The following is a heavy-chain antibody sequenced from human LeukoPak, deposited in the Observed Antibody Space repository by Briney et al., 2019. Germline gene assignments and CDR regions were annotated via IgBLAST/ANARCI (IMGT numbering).Heavy chain of an antibody. Sequence: PSETLSLTCTVSGGSISSSSYYWGWIRQPPGKGLEWIGSIYYSGSTYYNPSLKSRVTISVDTSKNQFSLKLSSVTAADTAVYYCARDPAGYNWFDLWGQGTLVTVSS. J-gene: IGHJ5*02. D-gene: IGHD6-25*01. V-gene: IGHV4-39*07. CDR2: IYYSGST. CDR3: ARDPAGYNWFDL. CDR1: GGSISSSSYY.